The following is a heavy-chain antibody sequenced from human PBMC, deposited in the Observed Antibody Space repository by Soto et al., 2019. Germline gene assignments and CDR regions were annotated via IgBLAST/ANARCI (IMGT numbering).Heavy chain of an antibody. V-gene: IGHV3-30*03. D-gene: IGHD2-2*01. Sequence: PGGSLRLSCAASGFTFSSYGMHWVRQAPGKGLEWVAVISYDGSNKYYADSVKGRFTISKDNAKNTLYLQMNSLRAEATAIYYCARDIGDQTSRRTDAFDIWGRGTMVTVSS. CDR3: ARDIGDQTSRRTDAFDI. CDR1: GFTFSSYG. J-gene: IGHJ3*02. CDR2: ISYDGSNK.